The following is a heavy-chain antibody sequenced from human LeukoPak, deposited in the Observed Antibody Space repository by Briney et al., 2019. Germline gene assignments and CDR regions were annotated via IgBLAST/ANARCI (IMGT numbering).Heavy chain of an antibody. CDR3: ARVHRNTAMVDIDY. J-gene: IGHJ4*02. CDR2: ISSTYT. D-gene: IGHD5-18*01. CDR1: GFTFSDYY. Sequence: PGGSLRLSCAASGFTFSDYYMSWIRQAPGKGLEWVSYISSTYTNYADSVKGRFTISRDNAKNSLYLQMNSLRAEDTAVYYCARVHRNTAMVDIDYWGQGTLVTVSS. V-gene: IGHV3-11*06.